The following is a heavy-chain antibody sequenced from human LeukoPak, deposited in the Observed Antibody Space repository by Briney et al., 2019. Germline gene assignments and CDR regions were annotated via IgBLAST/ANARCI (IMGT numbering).Heavy chain of an antibody. D-gene: IGHD4-23*01. Sequence: AGGSLRLSCAASGFTFSSYAMSWVRQAPGKGLEWVSAISGSGGSTYYADSVKGRFTISRDNSKNTLYLQMNSLRAEDTAVYYCAKRTTVLTYFDYWGQGALVTVSS. CDR1: GFTFSSYA. V-gene: IGHV3-23*01. CDR3: AKRTTVLTYFDY. J-gene: IGHJ4*02. CDR2: ISGSGGST.